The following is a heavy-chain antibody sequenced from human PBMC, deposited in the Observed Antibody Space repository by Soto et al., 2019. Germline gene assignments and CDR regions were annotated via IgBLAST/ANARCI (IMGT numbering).Heavy chain of an antibody. V-gene: IGHV1-69*13. CDR3: ARGATVCSGGSCRPNRMDYYYGMDV. D-gene: IGHD2-15*01. Sequence: ASVKVSCKASGGTFSSYAISWVRQAPGQGLEWMGGIIPIFGTASYAQKFQGRVTITADESTSTAYMELSSLRSEDTAVYYCARGATVCSGGSCRPNRMDYYYGMDVWGQGTTVTVSS. CDR1: GGTFSSYA. J-gene: IGHJ6*02. CDR2: IIPIFGTA.